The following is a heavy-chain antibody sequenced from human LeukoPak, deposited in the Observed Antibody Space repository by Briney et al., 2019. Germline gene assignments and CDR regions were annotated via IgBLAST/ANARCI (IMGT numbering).Heavy chain of an antibody. D-gene: IGHD3-9*01. CDR1: GFNFRSYW. J-gene: IGHJ6*03. CDR3: ARGGSKGAYYDILTGYYNPINYYYYMDV. V-gene: IGHV3-7*01. Sequence: PRGSLRLSCAAPGFNFRSYWMSWVRQAPGKGLEWVANIKQDESEKYYVDSVKGRFTISRDNAKNSLYLQMNSLRAEDKAVYYCARGGSKGAYYDILTGYYNPINYYYYMDVWGKGTTVTGSS. CDR2: IKQDESEK.